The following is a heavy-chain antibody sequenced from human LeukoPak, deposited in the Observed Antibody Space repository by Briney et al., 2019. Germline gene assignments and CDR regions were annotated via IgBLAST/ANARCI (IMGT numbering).Heavy chain of an antibody. V-gene: IGHV3-23*01. D-gene: IGHD2-21*02. Sequence: GGSLRLSCAASGFTFSRYDIHWVRQAPGKGLEYVSAIGGSGANTYYADSVKGRFTISRDNSKNTLYLQMNSLRAEDTAVYHCAKAKGPLFFDYWGQGTLVTVSS. CDR3: AKAKGPLFFDY. CDR2: IGGSGANT. J-gene: IGHJ4*02. CDR1: GFTFSRYD.